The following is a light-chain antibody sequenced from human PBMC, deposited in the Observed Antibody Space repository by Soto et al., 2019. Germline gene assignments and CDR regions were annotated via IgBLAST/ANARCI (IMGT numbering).Light chain of an antibody. Sequence: DIQVTQFPSSLSASVGDRITITCRASQAIGNYLAWYQQKPGKVPKLLIYAASTLQSGVPSRFSGSRSGTDFTLIVSSLQPEDVATYYCQKYNGVPLTFGPGTKVEIK. CDR1: QAIGNY. J-gene: IGKJ3*01. CDR3: QKYNGVPLT. V-gene: IGKV1-27*01. CDR2: AAS.